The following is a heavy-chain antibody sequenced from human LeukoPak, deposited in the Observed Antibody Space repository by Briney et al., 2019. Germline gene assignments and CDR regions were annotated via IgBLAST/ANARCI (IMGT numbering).Heavy chain of an antibody. CDR1: VFTFSGSA. D-gene: IGHD4-17*01. J-gene: IGHJ4*02. CDR3: TSYSIHYGDYVVGYFDY. V-gene: IGHV3-73*01. CDR2: IRSKANSYAT. Sequence: PGGSLRLSCAASVFTFSGSAMHWVRQATGKGLEWVGRIRSKANSYATAYAASVKGRLTISRDDSKNTAYLQMNSLKTEDTAVYYCTSYSIHYGDYVVGYFDYWGQGSLVTVSS.